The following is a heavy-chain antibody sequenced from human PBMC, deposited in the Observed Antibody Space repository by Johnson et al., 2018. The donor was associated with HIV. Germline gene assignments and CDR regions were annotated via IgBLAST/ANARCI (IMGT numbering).Heavy chain of an antibody. CDR3: ATSLYYYDSSGYYHDDAFDI. J-gene: IGHJ3*02. V-gene: IGHV3-30*02. Sequence: QMLLVESGGGVVQPGGSLRLSCVASGFTFSSYGMHWVRQAPGKGLEWVAFIRYDGSNKYYADSVKGRFTISSDNSKNTLYLQMNSLRAEDTAVYYCATSLYYYDSSGYYHDDAFDIWGQGTMVTVSS. CDR1: GFTFSSYG. D-gene: IGHD3-22*01. CDR2: IRYDGSNK.